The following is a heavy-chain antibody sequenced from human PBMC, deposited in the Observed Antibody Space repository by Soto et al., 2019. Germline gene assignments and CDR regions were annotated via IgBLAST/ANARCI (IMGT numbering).Heavy chain of an antibody. CDR3: ARNRARNWFDG. Sequence: WETLSLTCIVSGGSISSSSYYCGWIRQPPGKGLEWIGSIYYSGSTYYNPSLKSRVTISVDTSKNQFSLKLSSVTAADTAVFYWARNRARNWFDGLGQGTLVSVSS. D-gene: IGHD6-6*01. J-gene: IGHJ5*02. V-gene: IGHV4-39*01. CDR1: GGSISSSSYY. CDR2: IYYSGST.